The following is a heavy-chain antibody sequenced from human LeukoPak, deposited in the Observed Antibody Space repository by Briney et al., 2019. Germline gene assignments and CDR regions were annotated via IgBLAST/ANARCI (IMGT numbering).Heavy chain of an antibody. CDR2: IIPIFGTA. V-gene: IGHV1-69*13. Sequence: APVKASCKASGGTFSSYAISWVRQAPGQGLEWMGGIIPIFGTATYAQKFQGRVTITADESTSTAYMDLSSLRSEDTAVYYCASQKWLQLYYFDYWGQGTLVTVSS. J-gene: IGHJ4*02. CDR3: ASQKWLQLYYFDY. D-gene: IGHD5-24*01. CDR1: GGTFSSYA.